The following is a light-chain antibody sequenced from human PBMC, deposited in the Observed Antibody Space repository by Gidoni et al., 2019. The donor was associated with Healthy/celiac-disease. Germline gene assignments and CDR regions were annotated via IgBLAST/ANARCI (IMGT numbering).Light chain of an antibody. CDR2: DNN. Sequence: QSVLTQPPSVSAAPGQKVTISCSGSSSNIENNYVSWYQQLPGTTPMLLIFDNNNRPSGIPDRFSGSKSGTSATLAITGLQTGDEAEYFCGTWDNSLSGVVFGGGTKVTVL. CDR3: GTWDNSLSGVV. V-gene: IGLV1-51*01. CDR1: SSNIENNY. J-gene: IGLJ2*01.